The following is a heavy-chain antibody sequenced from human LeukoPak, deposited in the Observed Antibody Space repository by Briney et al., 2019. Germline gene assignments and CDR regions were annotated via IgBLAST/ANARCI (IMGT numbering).Heavy chain of an antibody. V-gene: IGHV1-2*02. CDR2: INPNSCGT. J-gene: IGHJ3*02. D-gene: IGHD6-6*01. CDR1: GYTVTGYY. CDR3: ATSRSSYRDDAFDI. Sequence: ASVKVSCKASGYTVTGYYMHWLRQAPGQGLEWMGWINPNSCGTNYAQEFQGRVTTTRDTSISTAYMELSRLRSDDTAVYYCATSRSSYRDDAFDIWGQGTMVTVSS.